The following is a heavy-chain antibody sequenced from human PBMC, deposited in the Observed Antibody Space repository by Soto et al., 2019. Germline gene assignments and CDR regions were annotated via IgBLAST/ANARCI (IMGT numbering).Heavy chain of an antibody. CDR3: AKNPGYYYDSTGYHFDY. Sequence: GGSLRLSCAVSGFTFSDYAMHWVRQAPGKGLELVALIWYDGSNKYYVDSVKGRFTISRDNSKNTLYLQMNSLRAEVTVVYYCAKNPGYYYDSTGYHFDYWGQGT. CDR1: GFTFSDYA. V-gene: IGHV3-33*06. CDR2: IWYDGSNK. J-gene: IGHJ4*02. D-gene: IGHD3-22*01.